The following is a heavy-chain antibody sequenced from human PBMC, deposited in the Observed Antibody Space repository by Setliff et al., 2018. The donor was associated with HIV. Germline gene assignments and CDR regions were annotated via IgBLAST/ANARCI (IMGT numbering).Heavy chain of an antibody. CDR2: IYNSAST. CDR3: ARGRAEYVAVAVMGSWFDP. J-gene: IGHJ5*02. Sequence: PSETLSLTCTVSGASINSGYDYWVWIRQPPGKGLQWIGSIYNSASTYYSPSLKRRVIMSVDTSKNRFSLRLSSVSAADTAVYYCARGRAEYVAVAVMGSWFDPWGQGTLVTVSS. V-gene: IGHV4-39*02. D-gene: IGHD6-19*01. CDR1: GASINSGYDY.